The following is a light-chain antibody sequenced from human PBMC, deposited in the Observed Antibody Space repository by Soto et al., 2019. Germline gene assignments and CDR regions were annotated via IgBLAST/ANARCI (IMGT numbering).Light chain of an antibody. V-gene: IGLV2-23*03. CDR3: CSYAGFSTVV. CDR1: SRDIGGYNL. J-gene: IGLJ1*01. CDR2: GGN. Sequence: QSVLTQPASVSGSPGQSITISCTGTSRDIGGYNLVSWYQQHPGRAPKVMMYGGNKRPSRVSNRFSASKSGNTASLTISGLQAEDEADYYCCSYAGFSTVVFGSGTKVTVL.